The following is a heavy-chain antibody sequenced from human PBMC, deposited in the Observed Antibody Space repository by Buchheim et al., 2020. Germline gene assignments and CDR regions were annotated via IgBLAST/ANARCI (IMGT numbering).Heavy chain of an antibody. CDR2: ISSDGSKY. V-gene: IGHV3-30*18. Sequence: QVQLVEYGGGVVQPGRSLRLSCAASGFTFTSSGMHWGRQAPGKGLEWVAVISSDGSKYYYADSVKGRFTISRDNSMNTMYLEMNRLRAEDTAVYYCAKDLSGSYWSADYWGQGTL. CDR1: GFTFTSSG. J-gene: IGHJ4*02. CDR3: AKDLSGSYWSADY. D-gene: IGHD1-26*01.